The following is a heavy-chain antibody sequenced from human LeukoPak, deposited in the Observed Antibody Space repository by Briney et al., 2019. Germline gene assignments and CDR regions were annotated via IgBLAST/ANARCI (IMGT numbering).Heavy chain of an antibody. Sequence: PSETLSLTCTVSGVSISSSSYYWGWIRQPPGKGLEWIGSIYYSGSTYYNPSPKSRVTISVDTSKNQFTLKLSSVTAADTAVYYCARVGRGSPYYFDYWGQGTLVTVSS. CDR3: ARVGRGSPYYFDY. D-gene: IGHD3-10*01. CDR2: IYYSGST. J-gene: IGHJ4*02. V-gene: IGHV4-39*06. CDR1: GVSISSSSYY.